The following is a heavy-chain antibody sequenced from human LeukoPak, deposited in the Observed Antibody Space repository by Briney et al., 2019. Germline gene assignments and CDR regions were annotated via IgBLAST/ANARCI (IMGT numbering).Heavy chain of an antibody. CDR3: ARDSDSGTTGAVIDY. CDR2: IYYSGST. J-gene: IGHJ4*02. Sequence: SETLSLTCTVSGGSISSSSYYWGWIRQPPGKGLEWIGSIYYSGSTYYDPSLKSRVTISVDTSKNQFSLKLSSVTAADTAVYYCARDSDSGTTGAVIDYWGQGTLVTVSS. CDR1: GGSISSSSYY. V-gene: IGHV4-39*07. D-gene: IGHD1-7*01.